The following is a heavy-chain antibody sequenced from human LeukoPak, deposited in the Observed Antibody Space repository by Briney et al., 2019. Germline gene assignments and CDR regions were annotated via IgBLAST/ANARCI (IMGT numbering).Heavy chain of an antibody. Sequence: PSETLSLTCAVYGGSFSGYYWSWIRQPPGKGLEWIGEINHSGSTNYNPSLKSRVTISVDTSKNQFSLKLSSVTAADTAVYYCARGTSPEDIVVVPAAIELGGMDVWGQGTTVTVSS. CDR1: GGSFSGYY. CDR2: INHSGST. CDR3: ARGTSPEDIVVVPAAIELGGMDV. V-gene: IGHV4-34*01. D-gene: IGHD2-2*02. J-gene: IGHJ6*02.